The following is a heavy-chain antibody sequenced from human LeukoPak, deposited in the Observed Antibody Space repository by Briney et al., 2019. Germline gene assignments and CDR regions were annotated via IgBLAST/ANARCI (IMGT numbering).Heavy chain of an antibody. D-gene: IGHD6-13*01. CDR3: ASTIGSAGTQY. CDR1: GFTVSTNY. CDR2: INGDGSTI. J-gene: IGHJ4*02. Sequence: GGSLRLSCEASGFTVSTNYVSWVRQAPGKGLEWVSLINGDGSTISYADSVKGRFTISRDHAKNRLYLQMNSLGAEDTAVYYCASTIGSAGTQYWGQGTLVTVSS. V-gene: IGHV3-74*01.